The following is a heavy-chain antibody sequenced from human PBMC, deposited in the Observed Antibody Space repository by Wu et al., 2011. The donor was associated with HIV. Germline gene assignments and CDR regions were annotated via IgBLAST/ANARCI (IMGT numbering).Heavy chain of an antibody. CDR3: ARAEVLWFGEDSKYYFDY. J-gene: IGHJ4*02. V-gene: IGHV1-69*05. CDR2: LIPIFATT. D-gene: IGHD3-10*01. CDR1: GDSFTKFA. Sequence: QVQLVQSGAEVKKPGSSVRVSCKSSGDSFTKFALSWVRQAPGQGLEWMGGLIPIFATTNYAQKFQGRVTITTDESTSTAYMELSSLRSEDTAVYYCARAEVLWFGEDSKYYFDYWGQGTLVTVSS.